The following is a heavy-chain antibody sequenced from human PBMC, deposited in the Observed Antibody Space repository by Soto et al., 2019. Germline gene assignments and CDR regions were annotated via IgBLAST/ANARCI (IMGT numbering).Heavy chain of an antibody. D-gene: IGHD6-13*01. V-gene: IGHV3-23*01. Sequence: EVQLLESGGGLVQPGGSLRLSCAASGFTFSSYAMSWVRQAPGKGLGWVSAISGSGGSTYYADSVKGRFTISRDNSKNTLYLQMNRLRAEDTAVYYCATTAGTYYYYGMDVWGQGTTVTVSS. CDR2: ISGSGGST. CDR1: GFTFSSYA. CDR3: ATTAGTYYYYGMDV. J-gene: IGHJ6*02.